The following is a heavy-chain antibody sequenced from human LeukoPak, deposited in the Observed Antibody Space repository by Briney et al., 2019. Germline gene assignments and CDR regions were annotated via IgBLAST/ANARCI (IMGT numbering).Heavy chain of an antibody. D-gene: IGHD2-21*02. CDR2: IYYTGST. J-gene: IGHJ4*02. V-gene: IGHV4-39*07. CDR3: AKVTASGFFDY. Sequence: SETLSLTCTVSGGSITNSGYYWGWVRQPPGKGLEWIASIYYTGSTYYNPSLKSRVTISLDASKKQFSLKLSSVTAADTAVYYCAKVTASGFFDYWGQGILVTVSS. CDR1: GGSITNSGYY.